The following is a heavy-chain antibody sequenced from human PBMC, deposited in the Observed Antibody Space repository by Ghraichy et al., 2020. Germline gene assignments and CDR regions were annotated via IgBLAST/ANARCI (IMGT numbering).Heavy chain of an antibody. CDR1: GGSISIGGYY. J-gene: IGHJ5*02. D-gene: IGHD4-23*01. V-gene: IGHV4-31*03. CDR2: IYHSGDT. CDR3: ARDYGGYNWFDP. Sequence: SLNISCTVSGGSISIGGYYWSWIRQHPGKGLEWIGHIYHSGDTRYNPSLKSRVTMSVDTSKNQFSLKVTSVTAADTAMYYCARDYGGYNWFDPWGQGNLVTVSS.